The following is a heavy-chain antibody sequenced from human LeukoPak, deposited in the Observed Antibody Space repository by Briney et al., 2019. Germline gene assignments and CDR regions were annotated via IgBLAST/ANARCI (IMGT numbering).Heavy chain of an antibody. V-gene: IGHV1-69*04. CDR3: ARGGSGIYYYGMDV. D-gene: IGHD6-19*01. Sequence: SVKVSCKASGGTFSSYAINWVRQAPGQGLEWMGRIIPMLGTVNYAQKFQGRVTIIADKFTSTAYMELSSLRSEDTAMYYCARGGSGIYYYGMDVWGQGTTVTVSS. CDR1: GGTFSSYA. CDR2: IIPMLGTV. J-gene: IGHJ6*02.